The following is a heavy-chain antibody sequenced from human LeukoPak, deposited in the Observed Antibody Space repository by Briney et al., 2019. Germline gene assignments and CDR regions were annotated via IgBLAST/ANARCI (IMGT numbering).Heavy chain of an antibody. D-gene: IGHD2-15*01. CDR1: GFTFSSYW. J-gene: IGHJ4*02. CDR2: IKRDGSEK. CDR3: AREWYCSGGSCYITAGY. Sequence: GGSLRLSCAASGFTFSSYWMSWVRQAPGKGLEWVANIKRDGSEKYYVDSVKGRFTISRDNAKNSLYLQMNSLRAEDTAVYYCAREWYCSGGSCYITAGYWGQGTLVTVSS. V-gene: IGHV3-7*01.